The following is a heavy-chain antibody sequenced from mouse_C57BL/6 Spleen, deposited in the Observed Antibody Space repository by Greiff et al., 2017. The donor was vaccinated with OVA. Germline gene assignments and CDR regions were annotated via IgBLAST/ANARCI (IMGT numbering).Heavy chain of an antibody. J-gene: IGHJ4*01. CDR3: ARWSYGNYYAMDY. V-gene: IGHV1-26*01. CDR2: INPNNGGT. D-gene: IGHD2-1*01. Sequence: VQLQQSGPELVKPGASVKISCKASGYTFTDYYMNWVKQSHGKSLEWIGDINPNNGGTSYNQKFKGKATLTVDKSSSTAYMELRSLTSEDSAVYYCARWSYGNYYAMDYWGQGTSVTVSS. CDR1: GYTFTDYY.